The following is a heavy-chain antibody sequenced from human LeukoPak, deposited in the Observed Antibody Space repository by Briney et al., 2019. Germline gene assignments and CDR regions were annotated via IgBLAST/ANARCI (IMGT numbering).Heavy chain of an antibody. D-gene: IGHD3-22*01. CDR2: IHTSGST. CDR1: GGSISSYY. J-gene: IGHJ1*01. Sequence: PSETLSLTCTFSGGSISSYYWSWIRQPAGKGLEWIGRIHTSGSTNYNPSLKSRVTMSVDTSKNQFSLKLSPVTAADTAVYYCARLKYYYDSSGSRAEYFQHWGQGTLVTASS. V-gene: IGHV4-4*07. CDR3: ARLKYYYDSSGSRAEYFQH.